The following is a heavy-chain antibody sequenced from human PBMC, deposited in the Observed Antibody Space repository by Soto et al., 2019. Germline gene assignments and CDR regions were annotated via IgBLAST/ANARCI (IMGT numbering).Heavy chain of an antibody. D-gene: IGHD3-10*01. Sequence: EVPLVESGGGLVQPGGSLRLSCAASGFTFSNYWMHWVRQAPGKGLVWVSRINSDGSSTSYADSVKGRFTISRDNAKNTMSLQMNTLRPEDTAVYYCVSHYGSGNYRLMDVWGQGTTVTVSS. CDR1: GFTFSNYW. J-gene: IGHJ6*02. V-gene: IGHV3-74*01. CDR2: INSDGSST. CDR3: VSHYGSGNYRLMDV.